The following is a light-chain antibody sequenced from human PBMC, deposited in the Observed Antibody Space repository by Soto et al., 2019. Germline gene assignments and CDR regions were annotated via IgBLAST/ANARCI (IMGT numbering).Light chain of an antibody. J-gene: IGLJ3*02. Sequence: QSVLTQPPSASGAPGQSVTIACSGSTSNVESETVNWYQQLPGTAPKLVVFSNNRRPSAVPDRFSASKSGTSASLAISNLQPEDEADYYCVAWDANLNGGVFGGGTQLTVL. CDR1: TSNVESET. CDR3: VAWDANLNGGV. V-gene: IGLV1-44*01. CDR2: SNN.